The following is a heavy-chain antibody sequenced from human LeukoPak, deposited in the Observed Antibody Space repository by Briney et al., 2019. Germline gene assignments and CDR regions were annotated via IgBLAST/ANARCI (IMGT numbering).Heavy chain of an antibody. J-gene: IGHJ5*02. CDR3: ARVQSRLSWFDP. CDR2: IYYSGST. Sequence: PSETLSLTCTVSGGSISSSSYYWGWIRQPPGKGLEWIGTIYYSGSTYYNPSLKSRVTISVDTSKNQFSLKLSSVTAADTAVYYCARVQSRLSWFDPWGQGTLVTVSS. CDR1: GGSISSSSYY. V-gene: IGHV4-39*07.